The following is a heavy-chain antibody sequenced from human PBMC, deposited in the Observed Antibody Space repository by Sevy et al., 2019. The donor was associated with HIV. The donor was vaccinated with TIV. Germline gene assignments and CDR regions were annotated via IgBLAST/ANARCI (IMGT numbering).Heavy chain of an antibody. CDR1: GGSINSDH. CDR3: ARRNDFDI. J-gene: IGHJ3*02. Sequence: SETLSLTCTVSGGSINSDHWNWIRQPPGKGLEWIGYVYYTGGTNYNPYLKNRVTISVDRTKNQFSLNLTSVTAADTAVYDCARRNDFDIWGQGTMVTVSS. CDR2: VYYTGGT. V-gene: IGHV4-59*08.